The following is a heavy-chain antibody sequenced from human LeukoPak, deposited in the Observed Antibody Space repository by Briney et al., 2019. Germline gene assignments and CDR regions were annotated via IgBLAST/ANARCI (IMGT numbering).Heavy chain of an antibody. Sequence: GESLKISCKGSGYSFTSYWIGWVRQVPGKGLEWMGIIYPCDSDTRYSPSFQGQVTISADKSISTAYLQWSSLKASDTAMYYCARVPYSSSSPFDYWGQGTLVTVSS. D-gene: IGHD6-6*01. CDR3: ARVPYSSSSPFDY. CDR1: GYSFTSYW. CDR2: IYPCDSDT. V-gene: IGHV5-51*01. J-gene: IGHJ4*02.